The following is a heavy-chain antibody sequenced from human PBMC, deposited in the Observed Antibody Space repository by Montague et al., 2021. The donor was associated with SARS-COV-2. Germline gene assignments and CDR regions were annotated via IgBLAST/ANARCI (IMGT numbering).Heavy chain of an antibody. D-gene: IGHD7-27*01. Sequence: SQSLSLTCVVSGGSVSSGDYSWSWIRQSPGKGLEWIGYIYQSGSAYYNPSLKSRVTISIDTSNNQFSLNLRSVTAADTGLYYCAMGTRMYGMDFWGQGTTVTVSS. J-gene: IGHJ6*02. CDR1: GGSVSSGDYS. CDR3: AMGTRMYGMDF. CDR2: IYQSGSA. V-gene: IGHV4-30-2*06.